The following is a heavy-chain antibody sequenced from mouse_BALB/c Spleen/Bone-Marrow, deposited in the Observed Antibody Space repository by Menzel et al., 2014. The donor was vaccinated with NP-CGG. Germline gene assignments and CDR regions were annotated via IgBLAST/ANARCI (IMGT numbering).Heavy chain of an antibody. Sequence: VQLQQSGAEPVKPGASVKLSCKASGYTFTSYWMHWVKQRPGQGLEWIGEIDPSDSYTNYNQKFKGKATLTVDKSSSTAYMQLSNLTSEDSAVYYCATARATSYAMDYWGQGTSVTVSS. CDR1: GYTFTSYW. CDR2: IDPSDSYT. D-gene: IGHD3-1*01. CDR3: ATARATSYAMDY. V-gene: IGHV1-69*02. J-gene: IGHJ4*01.